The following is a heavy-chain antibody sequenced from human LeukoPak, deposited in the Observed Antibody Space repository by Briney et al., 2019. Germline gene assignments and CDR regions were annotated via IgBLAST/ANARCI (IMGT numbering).Heavy chain of an antibody. CDR1: GGSISSYY. V-gene: IGHV4-59*01. D-gene: IGHD2-2*01. CDR2: IYYSGST. Sequence: SETLSLTCTVSGGSISSYYWSWIRQPPGKGLEWIGYIYYSGSTNYNPSLKSRVTISVDTSKNQFSLKLSSVTAADTAVYYCARVVPAAPPRRGYYYYYMDVWGKGTTVTVSS. J-gene: IGHJ6*03. CDR3: ARVVPAAPPRRGYYYYYMDV.